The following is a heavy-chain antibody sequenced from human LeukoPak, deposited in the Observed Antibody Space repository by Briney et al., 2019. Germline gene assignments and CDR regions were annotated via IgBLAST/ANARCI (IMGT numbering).Heavy chain of an antibody. Sequence: PGRSLRLSCAASGFTFSSYVMHWVRQAPGKGLEWVAVISYDGSNKYYADSVKGRFTISRDNSKNTLYLQMNSLRAEDTAVYYCARRGSGSYPFDYWGQGTLVTVSS. CDR1: GFTFSSYV. CDR2: ISYDGSNK. J-gene: IGHJ4*02. D-gene: IGHD1-26*01. CDR3: ARRGSGSYPFDY. V-gene: IGHV3-30*14.